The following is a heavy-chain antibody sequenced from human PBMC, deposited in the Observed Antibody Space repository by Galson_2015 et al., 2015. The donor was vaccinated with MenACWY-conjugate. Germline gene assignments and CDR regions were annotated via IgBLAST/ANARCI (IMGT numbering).Heavy chain of an antibody. V-gene: IGHV4-4*02. D-gene: IGHD3-9*01. Sequence: ETLSLTCAVSGGSISSSNWWSWVRQPPGKGLEWIGEIYHSGSTNYNPSLKSRVTISVDKSKNQFPLKLSSVTAADTAVYYCAMGGDYDILTGLDYWGQGTLVTVSS. J-gene: IGHJ4*02. CDR3: AMGGDYDILTGLDY. CDR1: GGSISSSNW. CDR2: IYHSGST.